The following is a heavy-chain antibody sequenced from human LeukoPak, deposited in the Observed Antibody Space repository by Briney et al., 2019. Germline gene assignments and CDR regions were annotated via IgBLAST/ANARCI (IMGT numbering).Heavy chain of an antibody. J-gene: IGHJ5*02. D-gene: IGHD6-13*01. CDR2: IYPGDSDT. Sequence: GESLKISCKGSGYSFTSFWIGWVRQMPGKGLEWMGIIYPGDSDTRYSPSFQGQVTISADKSISTAYLQWSSLKASDTAMYYCARQILYSSSWYYWFDPWGQGTLVTVSS. CDR3: ARQILYSSSWYYWFDP. V-gene: IGHV5-51*01. CDR1: GYSFTSFW.